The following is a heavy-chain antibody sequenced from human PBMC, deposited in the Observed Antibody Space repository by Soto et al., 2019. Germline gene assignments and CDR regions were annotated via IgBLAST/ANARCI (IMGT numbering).Heavy chain of an antibody. CDR2: INHSGST. J-gene: IGHJ4*02. D-gene: IGHD6-19*01. CDR1: GGSFSGYY. Sequence: SETLSLTCAVYGGSFSGYYWSWIRQPPGKGLEWIGEINHSGSTNYNPSLKSRVTISVDTSKNQFSLKLSSVTAADTAVYYCARRYRGYSSGWREYYFDYWGQGSLVTVSS. V-gene: IGHV4-34*01. CDR3: ARRYRGYSSGWREYYFDY.